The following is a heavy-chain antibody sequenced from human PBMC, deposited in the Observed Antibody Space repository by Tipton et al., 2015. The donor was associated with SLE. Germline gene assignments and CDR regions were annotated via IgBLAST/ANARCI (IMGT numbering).Heavy chain of an antibody. D-gene: IGHD6-13*01. Sequence: TLSLTCAVYGGSFSGYYWSWIRQPPGKGLEWIGSIYYSGSTYYNPSLKSRVTISVDTSKNQFSLKLSSVTAADTAVYYCALAAAGTLDYWGQGTLVTVSS. CDR3: ALAAAGTLDY. J-gene: IGHJ4*02. V-gene: IGHV4-34*01. CDR2: IYYSGST. CDR1: GGSFSGYY.